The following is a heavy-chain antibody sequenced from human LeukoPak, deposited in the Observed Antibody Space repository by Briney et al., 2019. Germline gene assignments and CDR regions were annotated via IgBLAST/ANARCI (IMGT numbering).Heavy chain of an antibody. V-gene: IGHV3-30*02. Sequence: GSLRLSCAASGFPFRNHGMQRVRQAPGKGLGWVAFIRYDGSNKYYADSVKGRFTISRDNSKNTLYLQMNSLRAEDTAVYYCAKAYSGSYGAFDIWGQGTMVTVSS. D-gene: IGHD1-26*01. CDR2: IRYDGSNK. CDR3: AKAYSGSYGAFDI. CDR1: GFPFRNHG. J-gene: IGHJ3*02.